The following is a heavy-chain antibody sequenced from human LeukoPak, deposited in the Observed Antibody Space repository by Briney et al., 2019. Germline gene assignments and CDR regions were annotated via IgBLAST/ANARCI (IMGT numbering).Heavy chain of an antibody. V-gene: IGHV1-69*01. CDR1: GGTFSSYA. Sequence: SVKVSCMASGGTFSSYAISWVRQAPGQGLEWMGGIIPIFGTANYAQKFQGRVTITADESTSTAYMELSSLRSEDTAVYYCARDRDYYGSGSYYWFDPWGQGTLVTVSS. CDR2: IIPIFGTA. CDR3: ARDRDYYGSGSYYWFDP. D-gene: IGHD3-10*01. J-gene: IGHJ5*02.